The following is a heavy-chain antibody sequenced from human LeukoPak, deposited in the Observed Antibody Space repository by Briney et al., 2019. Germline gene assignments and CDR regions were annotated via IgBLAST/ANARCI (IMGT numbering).Heavy chain of an antibody. CDR3: ARVRPSITMVRRVRYYYYMDV. CDR1: GFTFSSYG. CDR2: ISSSGSTI. J-gene: IGHJ6*03. V-gene: IGHV3-48*04. Sequence: GGSLRLSCAASGFTFSSYGMSWVRQAPGKGLEWVSYISSSGSTIYYADSVKGRFTISRDNAKNSLYLQMNSLRAEDTAVYYCARVRPSITMVRRVRYYYYMDVWGKGTTVTISS. D-gene: IGHD3-10*01.